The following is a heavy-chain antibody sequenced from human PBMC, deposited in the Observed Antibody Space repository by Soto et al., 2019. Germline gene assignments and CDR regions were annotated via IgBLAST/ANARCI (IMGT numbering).Heavy chain of an antibody. CDR1: GGSVSSGSYY. D-gene: IGHD3-16*01. CDR3: AREGTGDPTFFDY. J-gene: IGHJ4*02. CDR2: IYYSGTT. V-gene: IGHV4-61*01. Sequence: SETLSLTCTVSGGSVSSGSYYWSWIRQPPGKGLEWIGYIYYSGTTHYNPSLKSRVTISVDTSKKQFSLKLTSVTAADTAVYYCAREGTGDPTFFDYWGRGTLVTVSS.